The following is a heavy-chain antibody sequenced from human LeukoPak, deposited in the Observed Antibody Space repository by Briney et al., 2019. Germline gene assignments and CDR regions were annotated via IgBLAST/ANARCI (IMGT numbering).Heavy chain of an antibody. J-gene: IGHJ5*02. CDR1: GGSISSHY. CDR2: NYYSGST. D-gene: IGHD4-17*01. V-gene: IGHV4-59*11. Sequence: SETLSLTCSVSGGSISSHYWSWIRQPPGKGLEWIGYNYYSGSTKYNPSLKSRVTISVDTSKNQFSLKLSSVTAADTAVYYCARGGTTVTPGLLWFDPWGQGTLVTVSS. CDR3: ARGGTTVTPGLLWFDP.